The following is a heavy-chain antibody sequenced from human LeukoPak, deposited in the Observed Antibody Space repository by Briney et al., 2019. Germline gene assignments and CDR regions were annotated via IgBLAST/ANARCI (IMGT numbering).Heavy chain of an antibody. D-gene: IGHD3-3*01. CDR2: IIPIFGTA. V-gene: IGHV1-69*13. CDR3: AVTIFGVVRWFDP. CDR1: GGTFSSYA. J-gene: IGHJ5*02. Sequence: GASVKVSCKASGGTFSSYAISWVRQAPGQGLGWMGGIIPIFGTANYAQKFRGRVTITADESTSTAYMELSSLRSEDTAVYYCAVTIFGVVRWFDPWGQGTLVTVSS.